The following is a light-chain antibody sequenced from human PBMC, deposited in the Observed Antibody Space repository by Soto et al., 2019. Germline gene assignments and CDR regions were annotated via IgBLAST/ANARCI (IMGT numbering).Light chain of an antibody. V-gene: IGKV3-11*01. Sequence: EIVLTQSPATLSLSPGERATLSCRASQSVSSYLAWYQQKPGQAPRLLIYDASNRATGIPARFSGSGSGTDFTLTISSLEPEDFAVYYGQHRTNWPLTFGGGTKVEIK. CDR3: QHRTNWPLT. J-gene: IGKJ4*01. CDR1: QSVSSY. CDR2: DAS.